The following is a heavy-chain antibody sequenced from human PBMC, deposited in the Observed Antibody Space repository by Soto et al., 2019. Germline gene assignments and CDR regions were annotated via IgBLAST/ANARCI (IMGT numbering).Heavy chain of an antibody. CDR1: GFTFSSYG. CDR3: ARDQVWLGNYYYYMDV. Sequence: GGSLRLSCAASGFTFSSYGMHWVRQAPGKGLEWVAVIWYDGSNKYYADSVKGRFTISRDNSKNTLYLQMNSLRADDTAAYYCARDQVWLGNYYYYMDVWGKGTTVTVSS. J-gene: IGHJ6*03. D-gene: IGHD6-19*01. V-gene: IGHV3-33*01. CDR2: IWYDGSNK.